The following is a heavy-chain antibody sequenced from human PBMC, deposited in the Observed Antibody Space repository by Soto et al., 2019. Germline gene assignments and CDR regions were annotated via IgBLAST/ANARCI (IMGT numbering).Heavy chain of an antibody. D-gene: IGHD2-21*01. CDR1: GYGFTTYG. CDR2: ISGYNGDT. CDR3: AREGVRPYYYYGMDV. V-gene: IGHV1-18*01. Sequence: QVHLVQSGAEVKKPGASVKVSCKASGYGFTTYGISWVRQAPGQGLEWMGWISGYNGDTNYAQNFQARVTMNTDTSTSTAYMELRSLRSDDTAVYYCAREGVRPYYYYGMDVWGQGTTVTVSS. J-gene: IGHJ6*02.